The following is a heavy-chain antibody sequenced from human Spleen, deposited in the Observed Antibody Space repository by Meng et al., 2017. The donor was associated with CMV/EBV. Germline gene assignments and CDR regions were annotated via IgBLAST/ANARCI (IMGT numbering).Heavy chain of an antibody. J-gene: IGHJ4*02. CDR2: IAHDGISK. CDR1: GFTFSSYS. Sequence: GGSLRLSCAASGFTFSSYSMNWVRQAPGKGLEWVAVIAHDGISKYNADSVKGRFTISRDNSRNTMHLHMDSLRPEDTAVYYCASVYGGNSYYFDFWGQGTLVTVSS. CDR3: ASVYGGNSYYFDF. D-gene: IGHD4-23*01. V-gene: IGHV3-30*03.